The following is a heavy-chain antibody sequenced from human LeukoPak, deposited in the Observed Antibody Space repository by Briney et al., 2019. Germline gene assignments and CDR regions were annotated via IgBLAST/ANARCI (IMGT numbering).Heavy chain of an antibody. CDR3: ARDHYGDHLFDY. J-gene: IGHJ4*02. V-gene: IGHV3-21*01. D-gene: IGHD4-17*01. CDR2: ISSSSSYI. Sequence: GGSLRLSCAASGFTFSSYDMNWVRQAPGKGLEWVSSISSSSSYIYYADSVKGRFTISRDNAKNSLYLQMNSLRAEDTAVYYCARDHYGDHLFDYWGQGTLVTVSS. CDR1: GFTFSSYD.